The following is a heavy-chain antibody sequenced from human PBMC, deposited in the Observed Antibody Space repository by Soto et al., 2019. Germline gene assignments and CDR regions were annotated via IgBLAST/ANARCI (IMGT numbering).Heavy chain of an antibody. CDR1: GFSLSPYW. CDR2: LSSDGFGA. V-gene: IGHV3-74*03. Sequence: DLEESGGGLVQPGGSLRLSCAASGFSLSPYWMHWVRQVPGRGLEWVARLSSDGFGAAYADSVKGRFFISRDIARNTLSLQMNSLRADDAAVYYCARDLGVPDYWGRGTSVTVSS. CDR3: ARDLGVPDY. J-gene: IGHJ4*02. D-gene: IGHD3-16*01.